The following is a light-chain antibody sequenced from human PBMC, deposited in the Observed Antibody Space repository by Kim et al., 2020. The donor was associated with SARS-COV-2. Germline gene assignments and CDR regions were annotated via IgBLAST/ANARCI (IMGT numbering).Light chain of an antibody. CDR2: WAS. CDR3: QQYYSVPLT. CDR1: QSVLHSTQKENY. V-gene: IGKV4-1*01. Sequence: ANRNCKSSQSVLHSTQKENYLNWYQQRPGQPPKLLIYWASARESGVPDRFSGSGSGTDFTLTITNLQAEDVAVYYCQQYYSVPLTFGGGTKVDIK. J-gene: IGKJ4*01.